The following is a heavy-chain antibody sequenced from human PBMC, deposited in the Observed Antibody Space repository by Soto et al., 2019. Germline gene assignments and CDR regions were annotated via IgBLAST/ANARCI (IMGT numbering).Heavy chain of an antibody. Sequence: GGSLRLSCAASGFTFSSYWMHWVRQAPGKGLVWVSRINSDGSSTSYADSVKGRFTISRDNAKNTLYLQMNSLRAEDTAVYYCASPYGDYKDQYYYYYMDVWGKGTTVTVSS. CDR3: ASPYGDYKDQYYYYYMDV. CDR2: INSDGSST. V-gene: IGHV3-74*01. CDR1: GFTFSSYW. J-gene: IGHJ6*03. D-gene: IGHD4-17*01.